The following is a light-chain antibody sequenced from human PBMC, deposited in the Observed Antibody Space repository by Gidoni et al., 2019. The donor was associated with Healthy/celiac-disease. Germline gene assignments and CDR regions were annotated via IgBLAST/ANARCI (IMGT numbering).Light chain of an antibody. CDR2: GAS. Sequence: EIVMTQSPATLSVSPGERATLSCRASQSVSRNLAWYQQKPGQAPRLLIYGASTRATGIPARFSGSGSVTEFTLTISSLQAEDFAVYYCQQYNNWPPYTCGQGTKREIK. J-gene: IGKJ2*01. CDR1: QSVSRN. CDR3: QQYNNWPPYT. V-gene: IGKV3-15*01.